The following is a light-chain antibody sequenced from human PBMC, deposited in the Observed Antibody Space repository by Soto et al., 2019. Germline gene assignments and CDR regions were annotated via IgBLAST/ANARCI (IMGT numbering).Light chain of an antibody. Sequence: QSALTQPASVSGSPGQSITISCTGTSSDVGSYNLVSWYQLHPGKAPKLMIYEGSKRPSGVSSRFSGSKSGNTASLTISGPQAEDEADYSCCSYVGSSTLFVFETGTKLPVL. CDR1: SSDVGSYNL. V-gene: IGLV2-23*01. J-gene: IGLJ1*01. CDR3: CSYVGSSTLFV. CDR2: EGS.